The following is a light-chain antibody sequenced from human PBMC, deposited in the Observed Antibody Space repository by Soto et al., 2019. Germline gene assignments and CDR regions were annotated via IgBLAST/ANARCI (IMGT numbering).Light chain of an antibody. V-gene: IGKV1-5*01. J-gene: IGKJ1*01. Sequence: DIQMTQSPSTLSASVGDIVTITCRASQSISSWLAWYQQKPGKAPKLLIYDASSLESGVPSRFSSSGSGTEFTLYITSLEPDDFATYCCQQYNSYPWTFGQGTKVEIK. CDR1: QSISSW. CDR2: DAS. CDR3: QQYNSYPWT.